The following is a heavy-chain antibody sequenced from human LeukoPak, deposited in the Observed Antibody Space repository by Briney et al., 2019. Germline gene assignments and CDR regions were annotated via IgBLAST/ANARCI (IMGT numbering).Heavy chain of an antibody. CDR1: GFTFSSYA. Sequence: GGSLRLSCAASGFTFSSYAMSWVREATGKGLEWVAAISDSGGSTYYADSVKGRFTISRDNSKNTLYVQMNSLRGEDTAVYYCAKGYSSGWPYYFDYWGQGTLVTVSS. CDR2: ISDSGGST. V-gene: IGHV3-23*01. CDR3: AKGYSSGWPYYFDY. J-gene: IGHJ4*02. D-gene: IGHD6-19*01.